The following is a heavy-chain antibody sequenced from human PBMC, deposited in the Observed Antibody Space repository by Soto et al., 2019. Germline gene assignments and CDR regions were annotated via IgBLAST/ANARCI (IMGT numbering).Heavy chain of an antibody. CDR1: GYTFTSYA. V-gene: IGHV1-3*01. CDR2: INAGNGNT. J-gene: IGHJ4*02. D-gene: IGHD2-2*01. Sequence: AASVKVSCKASGYTFTSYAMHWVRQAPGQRLEWMGWINAGNGNTKYSQKFQGRVTITRDTSASTAYMELSSLRSEDTAVYYCARKKLGYCSSTSCYAFDYWGQGTLVTVSS. CDR3: ARKKLGYCSSTSCYAFDY.